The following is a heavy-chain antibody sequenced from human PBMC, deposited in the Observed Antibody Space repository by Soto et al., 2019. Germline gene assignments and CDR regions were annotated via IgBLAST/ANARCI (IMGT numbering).Heavy chain of an antibody. J-gene: IGHJ5*02. CDR1: GYTFTSYS. CDR3: ARERWGSGSRWFDP. CDR2: INIGNGNT. Sequence: GASVKVSCKTSGYTFTSYSIHWVRQAPGQRLEWMGWINIGNGNTKYSQEFQGRVTITIGTSASTAYMELSSLRSEDTAVYYCARERWGSGSRWFDPWGQGTLVTVS. V-gene: IGHV1-3*04. D-gene: IGHD6-19*01.